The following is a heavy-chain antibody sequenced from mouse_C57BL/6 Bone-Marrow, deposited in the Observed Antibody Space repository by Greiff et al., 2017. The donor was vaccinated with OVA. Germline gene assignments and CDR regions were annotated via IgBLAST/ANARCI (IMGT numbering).Heavy chain of an antibody. CDR1: GYTFTSYG. V-gene: IGHV1-81*01. J-gene: IGHJ2*01. Sequence: VQLQQSGAELARPGASVKLSCKASGYTFTSYGISWVKQRTGQGLEWIGEIYPRSGNTYYNEKFKGKATLTADKSSSTAYMVLRSLTAEDSAVYFCAGGELYYFDYWGQGTTLTVSS. CDR2: IYPRSGNT. D-gene: IGHD3-3*01. CDR3: AGGELYYFDY.